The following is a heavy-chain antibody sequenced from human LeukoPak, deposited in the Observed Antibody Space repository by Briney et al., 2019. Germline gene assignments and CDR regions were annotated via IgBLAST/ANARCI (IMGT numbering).Heavy chain of an antibody. CDR1: GFTVSSNY. Sequence: GGSLRLSCAASGFTVSSNYMSWVRQAPGKGLEWVSVIYSGGSTYYADSVKGRFTISRDNAKNSLYLQMNSLRAEDTAVYYCANQAGSGSYYRFDYWGQGALATVSS. J-gene: IGHJ4*02. V-gene: IGHV3-66*01. D-gene: IGHD1-26*01. CDR3: ANQAGSGSYYRFDY. CDR2: IYSGGST.